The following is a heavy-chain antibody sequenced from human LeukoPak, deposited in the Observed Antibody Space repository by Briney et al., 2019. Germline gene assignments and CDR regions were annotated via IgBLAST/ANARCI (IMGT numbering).Heavy chain of an antibody. Sequence: GGSLRLSCAASGFTFSNYWMSWVRQAPGKGLEWVANIRQDGSEIYYVDSVKGRFTISRDNAKNSLFLQMNSLRAEDTAVYYCAREMLAAVAAQSWGQGTLVTVSS. D-gene: IGHD6-19*01. V-gene: IGHV3-7*01. CDR1: GFTFSNYW. CDR3: AREMLAAVAAQS. J-gene: IGHJ5*02. CDR2: IRQDGSEI.